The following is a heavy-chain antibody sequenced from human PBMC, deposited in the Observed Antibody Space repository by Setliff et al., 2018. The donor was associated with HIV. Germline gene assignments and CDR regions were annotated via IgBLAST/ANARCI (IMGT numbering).Heavy chain of an antibody. D-gene: IGHD6-13*01. Sequence: ASVKVSCKASGYTFTTYDITWVRQAPGQGLEWLGWISLYNGHTNFAQKFQGRVTMTTDTATSTAYMEVRSLRSDDTAVYYCAREHSTAWPYFDFWGQGTLVTVSS. CDR1: GYTFTTYD. J-gene: IGHJ4*02. CDR2: ISLYNGHT. CDR3: AREHSTAWPYFDF. V-gene: IGHV1-18*01.